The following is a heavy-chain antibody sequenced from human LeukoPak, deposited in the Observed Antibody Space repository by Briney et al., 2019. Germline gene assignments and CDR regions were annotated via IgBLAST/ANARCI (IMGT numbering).Heavy chain of an antibody. J-gene: IGHJ4*02. CDR2: ISSNGGST. D-gene: IGHD1-26*01. CDR1: GFTFSSYA. Sequence: GGSLRLSCAASGFTFSSYAMHWVRQAPGKGLEYVSAISSNGGSTYYANSVKGRFTIPRDNSKNTLYLQMGSLRAEYMAVYYCARSVGVLAKLDYWGQGTLVTVSS. V-gene: IGHV3-64*01. CDR3: ARSVGVLAKLDY.